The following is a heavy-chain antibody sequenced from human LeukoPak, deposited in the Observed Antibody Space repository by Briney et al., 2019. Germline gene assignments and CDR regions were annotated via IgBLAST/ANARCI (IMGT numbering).Heavy chain of an antibody. Sequence: ASVKVSCKASGFTFTGKFIHWVRQAPGQGLEWMGWIDPNSGGTDYAQKFRGRVTMTRDTSTSTAYMDLSSLISDDTAVYYCARDREGLAYFDYWGQGTLVTVSS. J-gene: IGHJ4*02. CDR1: GFTFTGKF. CDR3: ARDREGLAYFDY. CDR2: IDPNSGGT. V-gene: IGHV1-2*02. D-gene: IGHD3/OR15-3a*01.